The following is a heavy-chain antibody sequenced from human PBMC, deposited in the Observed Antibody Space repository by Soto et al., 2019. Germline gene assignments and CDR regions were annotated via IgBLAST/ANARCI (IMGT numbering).Heavy chain of an antibody. CDR1: GYAFTSYA. J-gene: IGHJ4*02. V-gene: IGHV1-3*01. CDR2: INAGNGNT. D-gene: IGHD2-8*01. Sequence: GASVKVSCKASGYAFTSYAMHWVRQAPGQRLEWMGWINAGNGNTIYSQKFQGRVTITRDTSASTAYMELSSLRSEDTAVYYCARDSCSNGVCYTSAFDYWGQGTLVTVSS. CDR3: ARDSCSNGVCYTSAFDY.